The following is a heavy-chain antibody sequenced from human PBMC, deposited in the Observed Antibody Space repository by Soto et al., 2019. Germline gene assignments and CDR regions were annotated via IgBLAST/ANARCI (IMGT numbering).Heavy chain of an antibody. D-gene: IGHD6-6*01. V-gene: IGHV4-39*01. CDR2: IFYSGST. CDR3: ASRTSIAARLYYYYYGMDV. J-gene: IGHJ6*02. CDR1: SGSISSTIYS. Sequence: PSETPSLTCTVSSGSISSTIYSWDWILHPPGKGLEWIGSIFYSGSTYYNPSLKSRVTISVDTSKNQFSLTLTSVTAADTAVYYCASRTSIAARLYYYYYGMDVWGQRTTVTVSS.